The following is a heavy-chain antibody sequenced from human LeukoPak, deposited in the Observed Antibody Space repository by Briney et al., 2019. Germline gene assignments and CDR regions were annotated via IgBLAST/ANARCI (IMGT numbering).Heavy chain of an antibody. CDR3: ASRKLGNDY. CDR2: IYHTGST. D-gene: IGHD7-27*01. CDR1: GGSVSDYY. V-gene: IGHV4-59*02. J-gene: IGHJ4*02. Sequence: SETLSLTCTISGGSVSDYYWSWIRQSPGKGLEWIGYIYHTGSTSCSPSLKSRVTISADTSQNQFSLKLSSVTAADTAVYYCASRKLGNDYWGQGTLVTVSS.